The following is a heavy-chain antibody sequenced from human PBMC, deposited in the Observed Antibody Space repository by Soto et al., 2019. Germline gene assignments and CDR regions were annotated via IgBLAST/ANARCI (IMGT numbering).Heavy chain of an antibody. CDR2: INHSGST. Sequence: SETLSLTCAVYGGSFSGYYWSWIRQPPGKGLEWIGEINHSGSTNYNPSLKSRVTISVDTSKNQFSLKLSSVTAADTAVYYCASVEGTPTVTGDYYYYAADAWGQGTAVTVSS. D-gene: IGHD4-17*01. V-gene: IGHV4-34*01. CDR1: GGSFSGYY. J-gene: IGHJ6*02. CDR3: ASVEGTPTVTGDYYYYAADA.